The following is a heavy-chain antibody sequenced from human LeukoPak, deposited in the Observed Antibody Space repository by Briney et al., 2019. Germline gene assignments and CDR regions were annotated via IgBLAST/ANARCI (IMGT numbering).Heavy chain of an antibody. D-gene: IGHD3-16*01. Sequence: PGGSLRLSCEASGFTFGGSAMSWVRQAPGKGLEWVSYISSSGSTIKYRDSVKGRFTISRDNAKNSLYLQMNSLRAEDTAVYYCARDSLRPFDYWGQGTLVTVSS. CDR3: ARDSLRPFDY. CDR2: ISSSGSTI. CDR1: GFTFGGSA. J-gene: IGHJ4*02. V-gene: IGHV3-48*03.